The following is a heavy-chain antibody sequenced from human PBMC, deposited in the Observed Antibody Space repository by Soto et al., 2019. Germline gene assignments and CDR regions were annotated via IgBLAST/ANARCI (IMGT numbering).Heavy chain of an antibody. CDR3: AKGGTMIVVVKHYFDY. Sequence: EVQLLESGGGLVQPGGSLRLSCAASGFTFSSYAMSWVRQAPGKGLEWVSAISGSGGSTYYADSVKGRFTISRDNSKNTLYLQMNSLTAEDTAVYYCAKGGTMIVVVKHYFDYWGQGTTVTVTS. CDR2: ISGSGGST. D-gene: IGHD3-22*01. J-gene: IGHJ4*02. V-gene: IGHV3-23*01. CDR1: GFTFSSYA.